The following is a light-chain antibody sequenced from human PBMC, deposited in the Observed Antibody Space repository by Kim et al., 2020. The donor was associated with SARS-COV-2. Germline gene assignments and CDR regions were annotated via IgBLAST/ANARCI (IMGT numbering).Light chain of an antibody. CDR3: KSRDSSGNVV. J-gene: IGLJ2*01. V-gene: IGLV3-19*01. CDR2: GRN. Sequence: SSELTQDPAVSVALGQTVRITCQGDSLRSYYASWYQQKPGQAPLLVIYGRNNRPSGIPDRFSGSSSGNTASLTITGAQAEDEADFYCKSRDSSGNVVFGGVTQLTVL. CDR1: SLRSYY.